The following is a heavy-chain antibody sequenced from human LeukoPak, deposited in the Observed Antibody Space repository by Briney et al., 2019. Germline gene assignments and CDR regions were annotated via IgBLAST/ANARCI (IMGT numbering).Heavy chain of an antibody. Sequence: GGSLRLSCAASGFTFSNYAMHWVRQAPGKGLEWVAVISYDGKSEYYADSVKGRFTISRDNSKNTLYLQMNSLRAEDTAVFYCARGRPETGTTWLVDSWGQGTLVTVSS. J-gene: IGHJ4*02. D-gene: IGHD1-1*01. CDR1: GFTFSNYA. CDR2: ISYDGKSE. CDR3: ARGRPETGTTWLVDS. V-gene: IGHV3-30*04.